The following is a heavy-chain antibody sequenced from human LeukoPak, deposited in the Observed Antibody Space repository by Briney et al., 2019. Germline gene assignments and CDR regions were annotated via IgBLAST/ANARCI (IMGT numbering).Heavy chain of an antibody. Sequence: GESLKISCKGSGYSFTNYWLGWVRQKPGKDLEWMGFIYPADSDTTYSPSFQGQVTISADKSISTAYLQWNSLKASDTAMYYCARLPSITILEVVIRTGHFDYWGQGTLVTVSS. D-gene: IGHD3-3*01. V-gene: IGHV5-51*01. CDR3: ARLPSITILEVVIRTGHFDY. CDR1: GYSFTNYW. CDR2: IYPADSDT. J-gene: IGHJ4*02.